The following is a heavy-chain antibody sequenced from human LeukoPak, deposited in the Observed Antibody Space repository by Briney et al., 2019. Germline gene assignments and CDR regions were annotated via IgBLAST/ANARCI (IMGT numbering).Heavy chain of an antibody. CDR1: GFTLSSYW. J-gene: IGHJ6*02. V-gene: IGHV3-74*01. Sequence: GGSLRLSCAASGFTLSSYWMHWVRQAPGKGLVWVSRINSDGSSTSYADSVKGQFTISRDNAKNTLYLQMNSLRAEDTAVYYCARDSYLYYYYYGMDVWGQGTLVTVSS. CDR3: ARDSYLYYYYYGMDV. D-gene: IGHD3-10*01. CDR2: INSDGSST.